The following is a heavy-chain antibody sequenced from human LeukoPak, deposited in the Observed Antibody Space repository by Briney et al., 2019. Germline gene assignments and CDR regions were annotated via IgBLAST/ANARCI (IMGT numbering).Heavy chain of an antibody. Sequence: GGSLRLSCAASGFTFTSYEMNWVRQAPGQGLEWVSYISSSGSNIYYADSVKGRFTISRDNAKNSLYLQMNSLRAEDTAVYYCAELGITMIGGVWGKGTTVTISS. CDR1: GFTFTSYE. V-gene: IGHV3-48*03. D-gene: IGHD3-10*02. CDR3: AELGITMIGGV. CDR2: ISSSGSNI. J-gene: IGHJ6*04.